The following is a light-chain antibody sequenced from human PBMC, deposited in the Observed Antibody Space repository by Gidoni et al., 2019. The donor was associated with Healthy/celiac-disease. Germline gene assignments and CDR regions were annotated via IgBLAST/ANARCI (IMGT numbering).Light chain of an antibody. Sequence: QSVLTQPPSVSVSPGQRVTISCTGSSSNIGAGYDVPWYQQLPGTAPKLLIYGNSNRPSGVPDRFSGSKSGTSASLAITGVQAEDEADYYCQSYDSSLSGSVFGGGTKLTVL. J-gene: IGLJ2*01. CDR2: GNS. CDR3: QSYDSSLSGSV. V-gene: IGLV1-40*01. CDR1: SSNIGAGYD.